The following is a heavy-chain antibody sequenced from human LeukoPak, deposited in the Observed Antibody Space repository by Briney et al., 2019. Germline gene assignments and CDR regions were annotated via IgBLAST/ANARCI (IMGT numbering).Heavy chain of an antibody. CDR3: ATLGYCSGGSCYPLGPYFDY. CDR2: IYYSGST. Sequence: SETLSLTCTVSGGSISSSSYYWGWIRQPPGTGLEWIGSIYYSGSTYYNPSLKSRVTISVDTSKNQFSLKLSSVTAADTAVYYCATLGYCSGGSCYPLGPYFDYWGQGTLVTVSS. CDR1: GGSISSSSYY. J-gene: IGHJ4*02. D-gene: IGHD2-15*01. V-gene: IGHV4-39*07.